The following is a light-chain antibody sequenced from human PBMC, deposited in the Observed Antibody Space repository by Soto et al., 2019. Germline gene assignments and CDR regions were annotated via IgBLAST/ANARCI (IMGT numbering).Light chain of an antibody. J-gene: IGLJ1*01. CDR1: INDVGGYNY. CDR3: MSYAGGNRFV. Sequence: LTQPPSASGSPGESVTISGAGTINDVGGYNYVSWYQQHPGKVPQLMIYQVTKRPSGVPDRFSASKSDTTASLTISGLQAEDEGDYYCMSYAGGNRFVFGTGT. CDR2: QVT. V-gene: IGLV2-8*01.